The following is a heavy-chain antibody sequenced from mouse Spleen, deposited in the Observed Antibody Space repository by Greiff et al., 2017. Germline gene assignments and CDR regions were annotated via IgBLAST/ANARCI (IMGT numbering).Heavy chain of an antibody. Sequence: VQLQQSGAELARPGASVKLSCKASGYTFTDYYINWVKQRTGQGLEWIGEIYPGSGNTYYNEKFKGKATLTADKSSSTAYMQLSSLTSEDSAVYFCARSSNSYFDYWGQGTTLTVSS. CDR2: IYPGSGNT. J-gene: IGHJ2*01. V-gene: IGHV1-77*01. CDR1: GYTFTDYY. D-gene: IGHD2-5*01. CDR3: ARSSNSYFDY.